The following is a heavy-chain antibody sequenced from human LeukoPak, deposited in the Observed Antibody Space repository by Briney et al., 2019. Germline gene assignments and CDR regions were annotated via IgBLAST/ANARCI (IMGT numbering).Heavy chain of an antibody. J-gene: IGHJ4*02. V-gene: IGHV3-53*01. CDR2: IYSGGST. Sequence: PGGSLRLSCAASGFTVSSNYMSWVRQAPGKGLEWVSVIYSGGSTYYADSVKGRFTISRDNSKNTLYLQMNSLRAEDTAVYYCAARTEHPAFDYWGQGTLVTVSS. CDR3: AARTEHPAFDY. D-gene: IGHD1-14*01. CDR1: GFTVSSNY.